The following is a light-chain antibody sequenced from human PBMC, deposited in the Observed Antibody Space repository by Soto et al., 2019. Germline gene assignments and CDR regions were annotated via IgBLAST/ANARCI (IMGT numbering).Light chain of an antibody. CDR3: QQRSSWPWT. V-gene: IGKV3-11*01. J-gene: IGKJ1*01. CDR1: QSVSSY. Sequence: EIVITQSPATLSLSPGERATLSCRASQSVSSYLAWFQQRPGQAPRLLIYTASNRASGVPARFSASGSGTGFTLTISSLEPEDFAVYYCQQRSSWPWTFGQGTKVDIK. CDR2: TAS.